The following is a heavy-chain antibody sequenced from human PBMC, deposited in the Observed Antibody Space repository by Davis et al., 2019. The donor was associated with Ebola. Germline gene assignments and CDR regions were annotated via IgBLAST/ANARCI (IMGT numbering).Heavy chain of an antibody. CDR2: IYYSGST. CDR3: ARGPEYYYDSSGYFHILDY. CDR1: GGSISGGGNY. V-gene: IGHV4-31*03. Sequence: PSETLSLTCSVSGGSISGGGNYWSWIRQLPGKGLEWIGYIYYSGSTYYNPSLKSRITISVDTSKNQFSLKLSSVTAADTAVYYCARGPEYYYDSSGYFHILDYWGPGTLVTVSS. D-gene: IGHD3-22*01. J-gene: IGHJ4*02.